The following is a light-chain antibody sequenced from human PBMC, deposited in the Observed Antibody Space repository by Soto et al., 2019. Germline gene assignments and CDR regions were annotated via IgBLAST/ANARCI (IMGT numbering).Light chain of an antibody. V-gene: IGKV1-9*01. CDR2: SAS. CDR3: LQLFRYQLT. J-gene: IGKJ4*01. CDR1: QGISNY. Sequence: DIQLTQSPSFLSASVGDRITITCRASQGISNYLAWYQQKPWKAPELLVYSASTLQSGVPSRFSGAGSETEFSLTIGTLQPEDFATYYCLQLFRYQLTFGGGTIV.